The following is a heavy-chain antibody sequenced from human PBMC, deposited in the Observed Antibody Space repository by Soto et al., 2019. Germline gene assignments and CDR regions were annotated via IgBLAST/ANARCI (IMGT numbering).Heavy chain of an antibody. D-gene: IGHD1-7*01. CDR3: ARDPLLRGKPELPAGWFEP. CDR2: INHSGST. Sequence: PSETLSLTFAVYGGSFRAYYSTWIRQPPGKGQEWIGEINHSGSTYYNPSLKRRVTTSVDTSTNQFSLKLGSVTAADTAVYYCARDPLLRGKPELPAGWFEPWGQGTQVSVSS. V-gene: IGHV4-34*09. J-gene: IGHJ5*02. CDR1: GGSFRAYY.